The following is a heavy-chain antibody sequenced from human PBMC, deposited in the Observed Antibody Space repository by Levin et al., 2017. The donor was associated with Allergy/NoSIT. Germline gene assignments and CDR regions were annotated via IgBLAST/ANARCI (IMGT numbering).Heavy chain of an antibody. D-gene: IGHD3-10*01. CDR2: ISSSSSYT. Sequence: LSLTCAASGFTFSDYYMSWIRQAPGKGLEWVSYISSSSSYTNYADSVKGRFTISRDNAKNSLYLQMNSLRAEDTAVYYCARVSMVRGVKGWFDPWGQGTLVTVSS. J-gene: IGHJ5*02. V-gene: IGHV3-11*05. CDR1: GFTFSDYY. CDR3: ARVSMVRGVKGWFDP.